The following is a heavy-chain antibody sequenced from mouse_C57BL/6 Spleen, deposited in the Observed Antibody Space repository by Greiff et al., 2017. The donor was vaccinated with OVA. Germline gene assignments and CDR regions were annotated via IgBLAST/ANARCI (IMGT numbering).Heavy chain of an antibody. D-gene: IGHD1-1*01. V-gene: IGHV1-59*01. CDR3: ARQGTTVVGGGMDY. CDR1: GYTFTSYW. CDR2: IDPSDSYT. Sequence: QVQLQQSGAELVRPGTSVKLSCKASGYTFTSYWMHWVKQRPGQGLEWIGVIDPSDSYTNYNQKFKGKATLTVDTSSSTAYMQLSSLTSEDSAVYYCARQGTTVVGGGMDYWGQGTSVTVSS. J-gene: IGHJ4*01.